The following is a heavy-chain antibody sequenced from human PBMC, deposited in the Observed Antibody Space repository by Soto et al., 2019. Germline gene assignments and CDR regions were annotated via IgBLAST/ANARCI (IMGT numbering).Heavy chain of an antibody. D-gene: IGHD5-12*01. CDR2: IRSKANSYAT. Sequence: EVQLVESGGGLVQPGGSLKLSCAASGFTFSGSAMHWVRQASGKGLEWVGRIRSKANSYATAYAASVKGRFTISRDDSKNTAYLQMNSLKTEDTAVYYCTRHSSGGYLNDYWGQGTLVTVSS. CDR3: TRHSSGGYLNDY. CDR1: GFTFSGSA. J-gene: IGHJ4*02. V-gene: IGHV3-73*01.